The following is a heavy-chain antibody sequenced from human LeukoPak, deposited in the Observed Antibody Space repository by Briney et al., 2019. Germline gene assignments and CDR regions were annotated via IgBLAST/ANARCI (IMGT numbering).Heavy chain of an antibody. D-gene: IGHD5-12*01. CDR2: IIPIFGTA. J-gene: IGHJ3*02. V-gene: IGHV1-69*13. CDR1: GGTFSSYA. CDR3: ARDQGAQRGYSGYWGAFDI. Sequence: ASVKVSCKASGGTFSSYAISWVRQAPGQGLEWMGGIIPIFGTANYAQKFQGRVTITADESTSTAYMELSSLRSEDTAVYYCARDQGAQRGYSGYWGAFDIWGQGTMVTVSS.